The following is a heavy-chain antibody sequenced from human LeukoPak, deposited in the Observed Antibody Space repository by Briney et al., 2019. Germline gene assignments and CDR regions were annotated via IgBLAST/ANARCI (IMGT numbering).Heavy chain of an antibody. Sequence: SETLSLTCTVSGGSISSYYWSWIRQPAGKGLEWIGRTYTSGRTNYNPSLKRRVTMSVDTSKNQFSLKLSSVTAADTAVYYCARDSESSGWYKYWGQGTLVTVSS. CDR2: TYTSGRT. D-gene: IGHD6-19*01. V-gene: IGHV4-4*07. J-gene: IGHJ4*02. CDR3: ARDSESSGWYKY. CDR1: GGSISSYY.